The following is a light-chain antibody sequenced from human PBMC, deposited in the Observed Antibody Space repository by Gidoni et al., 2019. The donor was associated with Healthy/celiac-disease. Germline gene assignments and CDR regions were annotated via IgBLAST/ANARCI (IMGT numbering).Light chain of an antibody. CDR2: QDS. J-gene: IGLJ2*01. V-gene: IGLV3-1*01. Sequence: SYELTQPPSVSVSPGQTASIPCTGDQLGDKYACWYQQKPGHSPVLVIYQDSKRPSGIPERFSGSNSGNTATLTISGTHAMDEADYYCHAWDSSTVVFGGGTKLTVL. CDR3: HAWDSSTVV. CDR1: QLGDKY.